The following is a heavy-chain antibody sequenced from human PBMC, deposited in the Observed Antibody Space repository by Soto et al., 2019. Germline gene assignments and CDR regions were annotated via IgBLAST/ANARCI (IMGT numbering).Heavy chain of an antibody. D-gene: IGHD6-13*01. CDR1: GYTFTHYY. J-gene: IGHJ4*02. V-gene: IGHV1-46*01. Sequence: ASVKVSCKTSGYTFTHYYIHWVRQAPGQGLEWLGIINPASGSTNYAQDFQGRDTLSMDTSTTTDYMELSGLRAEDTAIFYCARDLAAGDHWGQGTLVTVSS. CDR3: ARDLAAGDH. CDR2: INPASGST.